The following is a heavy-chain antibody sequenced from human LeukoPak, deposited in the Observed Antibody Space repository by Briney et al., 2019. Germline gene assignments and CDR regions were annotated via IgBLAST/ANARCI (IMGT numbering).Heavy chain of an antibody. CDR3: AREWGLESSGYYYAY. CDR2: ITPIFGTA. V-gene: IGHV1-69*13. J-gene: IGHJ4*02. D-gene: IGHD3-22*01. CDR1: GGTFSMFT. Sequence: GASVKVSCTASGGTFSMFTISWVRQAPGQGFEWMGGITPIFGTANFAQKFQGRVSIAADESTSTAFMELSSLRSEDTAVYYCAREWGLESSGYYYAYWGQGTLVTVSS.